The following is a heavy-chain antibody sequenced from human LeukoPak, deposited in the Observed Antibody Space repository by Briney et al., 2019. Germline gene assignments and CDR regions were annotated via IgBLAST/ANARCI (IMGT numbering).Heavy chain of an antibody. CDR2: ISGSGGST. V-gene: IGHV3-23*01. CDR1: GFTFSSYA. D-gene: IGHD3-3*02. J-gene: IGHJ4*02. CDR3: AKVSGKRSASTQTDYFDY. Sequence: PGGSLRLSCAASGFTFSSYAMSWVRQAPGKGLEWVSAISGSGGSTYYADSVKGRFTISRDNSKNTLYLQMNSLRAEDTAVYYCAKVSGKRSASTQTDYFDYWGQGTLVTVSS.